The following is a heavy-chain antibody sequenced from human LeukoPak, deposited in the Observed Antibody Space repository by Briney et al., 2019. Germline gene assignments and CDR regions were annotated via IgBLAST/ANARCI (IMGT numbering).Heavy chain of an antibody. CDR2: ISSSSSTI. CDR1: GFTFSSYS. J-gene: IGHJ4*02. CDR3: ARGVPTVFGVVSNY. V-gene: IGHV3-48*01. D-gene: IGHD3-3*01. Sequence: GGSLRLSCAASGFTFSSYSMNWVRQAPGKGLEWVSYISSSSSTIYYADSVQGRFTISRDNAKNSLYLQMNSLRAEDTAVYYCARGVPTVFGVVSNYWGQGTLVTVSS.